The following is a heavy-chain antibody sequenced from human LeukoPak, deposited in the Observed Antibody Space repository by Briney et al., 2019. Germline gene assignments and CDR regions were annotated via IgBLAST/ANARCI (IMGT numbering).Heavy chain of an antibody. CDR1: GYTFTGYY. CDR3: ARVDGSYYRSDAFDI. V-gene: IGHV1-2*02. Sequence: ASVTVSFKASGYTFTGYYMHWVRQAPGQGLEWMGWINPNSGGTNYAQKFQGRVTMTRDTSISTAYMELSRLRSDDTAVYYCARVDGSYYRSDAFDIWGQGTMVTVSS. J-gene: IGHJ3*02. CDR2: INPNSGGT. D-gene: IGHD1-26*01.